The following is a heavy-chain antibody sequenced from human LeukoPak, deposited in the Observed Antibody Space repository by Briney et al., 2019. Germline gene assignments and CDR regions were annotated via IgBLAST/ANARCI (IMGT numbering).Heavy chain of an antibody. CDR1: GFTFSSYS. CDR3: ARGSRYGDYYL. J-gene: IGHJ5*02. V-gene: IGHV3-21*01. D-gene: IGHD4-17*01. Sequence: GGSLRLSCAASGFTFSSYSMNWVRQAPGKGLEWVSSISSSSYIYYADSVKGRFTISRDNAKNSLYLQMNSLRAEDTAVYYCARGSRYGDYYLWGQGTLVTVSS. CDR2: ISSSSYI.